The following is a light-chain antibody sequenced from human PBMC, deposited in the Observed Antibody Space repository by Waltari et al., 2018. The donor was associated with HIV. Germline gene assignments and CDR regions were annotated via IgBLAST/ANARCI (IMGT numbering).Light chain of an antibody. CDR2: EDS. Sequence: SYELTQPPSVSVSPGQTARLACSGDALPQKYVYWYQQKSGHVPGLVIHEDSKRPSGVSERFSASTSGTTSTLTISGAQVEDEADYFCFSTDNSGAQRVFGGGTKLTVL. V-gene: IGLV3-10*01. J-gene: IGLJ3*02. CDR3: FSTDNSGAQRV. CDR1: ALPQKY.